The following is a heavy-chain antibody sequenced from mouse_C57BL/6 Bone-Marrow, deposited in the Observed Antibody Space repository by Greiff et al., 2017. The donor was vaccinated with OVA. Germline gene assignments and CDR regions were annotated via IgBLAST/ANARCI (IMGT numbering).Heavy chain of an antibody. CDR3: ARDRFDDYDSDWYFDV. CDR2: INYDGSST. V-gene: IGHV5-16*01. CDR1: GFTFRDYY. J-gene: IGHJ1*03. D-gene: IGHD2-4*01. Sequence: EVQVVESEGGLVQPGSSMKLSCTASGFTFRDYYMAWVRQVPEKGLEWVAHINYDGSSTYYLDSLTRRFIISRDNAKNILYRQMSSLKSEDTATYYCARDRFDDYDSDWYFDVWGTGTTVTVSS.